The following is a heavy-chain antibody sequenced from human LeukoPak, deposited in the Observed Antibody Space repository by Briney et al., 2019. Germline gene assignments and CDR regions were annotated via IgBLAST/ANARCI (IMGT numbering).Heavy chain of an antibody. D-gene: IGHD3-10*01. Sequence: SETLSLTCSVSGGSISRGDYYWSWIRQPPGTGLEWIGYIYYSGSSYYNPSLKSRVTISVDTSKNQFSLKLSSVTAADTAVYYCARRGITVVRGPFNWFDPWGQGTLVTVSS. V-gene: IGHV4-30-4*01. J-gene: IGHJ5*02. CDR2: IYYSGSS. CDR1: GGSISRGDYY. CDR3: ARRGITVVRGPFNWFDP.